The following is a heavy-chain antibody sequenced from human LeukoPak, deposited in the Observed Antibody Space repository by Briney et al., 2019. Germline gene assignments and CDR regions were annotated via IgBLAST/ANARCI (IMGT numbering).Heavy chain of an antibody. CDR3: ARHQDIVVVVAAQAAFDI. V-gene: IGHV4-39*07. D-gene: IGHD2-15*01. CDR2: IHYSGST. J-gene: IGHJ3*02. CDR1: GGSIRTSSYY. Sequence: SETLSLTCSVSGGSIRTSSYYWGWIRQPPGKGLEWIGNIHYSGSTYYNPSLKSRVTISIDTYKNHFSLKLSSVTAADTAVYYCARHQDIVVVVAAQAAFDIWGQGTMVTVSS.